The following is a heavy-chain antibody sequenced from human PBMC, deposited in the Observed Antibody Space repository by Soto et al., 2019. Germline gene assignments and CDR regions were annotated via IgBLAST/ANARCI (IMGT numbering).Heavy chain of an antibody. CDR1: GFTFSSYG. D-gene: IGHD3-9*01. CDR3: AKDPGAAYDILVACDY. J-gene: IGHJ4*02. Sequence: GGSLRLSCAASGFTFSSYGMHWVRQAPGKGLEWVAVISYDGSNKYYADYVKGRFTISRDNSKNTLYLQMNSLRAEDTAVYYCAKDPGAAYDILVACDYWGQGTLVTVSS. V-gene: IGHV3-30*18. CDR2: ISYDGSNK.